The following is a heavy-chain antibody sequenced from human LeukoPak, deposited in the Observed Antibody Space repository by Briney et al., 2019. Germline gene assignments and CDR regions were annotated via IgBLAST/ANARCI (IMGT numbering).Heavy chain of an antibody. CDR3: AKDSSGSYYLPDY. J-gene: IGHJ4*02. D-gene: IGHD3-10*01. CDR2: INWNSGSI. Sequence: GGSLRLSCVASGFTFDDYAMHWVRQAPGKGLEWVSGINWNSGSIGYADSVKGRFTISRDNAKNSLYLQMNSLRVEDTALYYCAKDSSGSYYLPDYWGQGTLVTVSS. CDR1: GFTFDDYA. V-gene: IGHV3-9*01.